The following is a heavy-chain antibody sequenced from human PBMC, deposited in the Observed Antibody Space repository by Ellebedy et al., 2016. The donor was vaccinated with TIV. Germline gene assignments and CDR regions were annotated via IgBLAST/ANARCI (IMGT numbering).Heavy chain of an antibody. J-gene: IGHJ6*02. CDR3: ARERGGMDV. Sequence: MPSETLSLTCAVSGGPINGGAWPWSWVRQPPGKGLEWFGYIYHRGTAHYNPSLKSRATLSVDRAAKQFSLKLTSVTAADTAVYYCARERGGMDVWGQGITVTVSS. CDR1: GGPINGGAWP. D-gene: IGHD3-16*01. CDR2: IYHRGTA. V-gene: IGHV4-30-2*01.